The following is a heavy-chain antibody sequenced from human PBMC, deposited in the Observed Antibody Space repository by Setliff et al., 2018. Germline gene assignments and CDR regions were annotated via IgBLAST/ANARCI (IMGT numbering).Heavy chain of an antibody. CDR1: GFTFSSYS. Sequence: PGGSLRLSCAASGFTFSSYSMNWVRQAPGKGLESISAISGDGRATYYSQSVKGRFTISRDNSKGTLYLQMDSLRPEDLAVYYCVREPQGTYDSLGQGTLVTVSS. D-gene: IGHD3-10*01. V-gene: IGHV3-64*01. CDR2: ISGDGRAT. CDR3: VREPQGTYDS. J-gene: IGHJ4*02.